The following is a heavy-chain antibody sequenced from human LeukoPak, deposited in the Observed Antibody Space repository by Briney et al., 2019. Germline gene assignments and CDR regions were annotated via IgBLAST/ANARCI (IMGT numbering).Heavy chain of an antibody. D-gene: IGHD3-9*01. CDR3: ARRYYDALTGYYPFDH. CDR2: INPNSGGT. J-gene: IGHJ4*02. Sequence: GASVKVSCKASGYTSTGYYMHRVRQAPGQGLEWMGWINPNSGGTNYAQKFQGRVTMTRDTSISTVYMELSRLTSDDTAVFYCARRYYDALTGYYPFDHWGQGTLVTVSS. V-gene: IGHV1-2*02. CDR1: GYTSTGYY.